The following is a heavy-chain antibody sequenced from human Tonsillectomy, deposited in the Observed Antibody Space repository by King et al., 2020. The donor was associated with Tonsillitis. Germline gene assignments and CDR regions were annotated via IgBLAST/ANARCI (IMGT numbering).Heavy chain of an antibody. CDR1: GFTFSSYW. Sequence: VQLVESGGGLVQPGGSLRLSCAASGFTFSSYWMSWVRQGPGKGLEGVANIKQDGSGKQYVGSVKGRFTISRDNAKNSLYLQVNSLRADDTAVYYCARLAIAARRPIQDYFYYYVDVWGQGTTVTVSS. D-gene: IGHD6-6*01. J-gene: IGHJ6*03. V-gene: IGHV3-7*03. CDR2: IKQDGSGK. CDR3: ARLAIAARRPIQDYFYYYVDV.